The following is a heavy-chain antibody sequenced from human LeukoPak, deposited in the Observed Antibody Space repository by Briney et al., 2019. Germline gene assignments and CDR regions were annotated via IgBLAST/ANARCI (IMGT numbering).Heavy chain of an antibody. J-gene: IGHJ5*02. Sequence: GGTLRLSCAASGFTVSSNYMSWIRQAPGKGLEWVSYISSSGSTIYYADSVKGRFTISRDNAKNSLYLQMNSLRAEDTAVYYCARDLASQQLAHWGLFDPWGQGTLVTVSS. CDR1: GFTVSSNY. V-gene: IGHV3-11*01. D-gene: IGHD6-13*01. CDR2: ISSSGSTI. CDR3: ARDLASQQLAHWGLFDP.